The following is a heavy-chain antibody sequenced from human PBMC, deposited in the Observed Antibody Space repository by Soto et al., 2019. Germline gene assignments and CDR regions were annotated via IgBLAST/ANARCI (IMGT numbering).Heavy chain of an antibody. J-gene: IGHJ5*02. CDR1: GDSVSSGY. Sequence: QMQLQESGPTLVKPSETLSLTCNVSGDSVSSGYWSWIRQPPGKGLEWIGFMYFGGSFNYNPSLAGRVTISVETSKNQFSMKMTSVTAADTAVYYCARSYYDSLGFTVGPWGQGTLVTVSS. CDR3: ARSYYDSLGFTVGP. CDR2: MYFGGSF. D-gene: IGHD3-22*01. V-gene: IGHV4-59*02.